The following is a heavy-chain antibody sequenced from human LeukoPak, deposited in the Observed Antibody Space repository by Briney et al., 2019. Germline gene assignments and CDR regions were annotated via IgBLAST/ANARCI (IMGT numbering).Heavy chain of an antibody. Sequence: ASVKVSCKASGYTFTDYYLHWVRQAPGQGLEWMGWINPKSGDTNSTQKFQDRVTMARDTSISTVYMELSRLRSDDTAVYYCARDATISQLLSLIDYWGQGTLVTVSS. CDR1: GYTFTDYY. CDR3: ARDATISQLLSLIDY. D-gene: IGHD2-2*01. CDR2: INPKSGDT. J-gene: IGHJ4*02. V-gene: IGHV1-2*02.